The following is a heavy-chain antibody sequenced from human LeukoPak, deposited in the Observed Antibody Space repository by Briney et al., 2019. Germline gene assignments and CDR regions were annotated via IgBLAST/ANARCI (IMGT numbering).Heavy chain of an antibody. D-gene: IGHD2-15*01. CDR3: ARDRVAATSGYFDY. CDR2: ISWNSGSI. Sequence: GRSLRLSCAASGFTFDDYAMHWVRQAPGKGLEWVSGISWNSGSIGYADSVKGRFTISRDNAKNSLYLQMNSLRAEDTAVYYCARDRVAATSGYFDYWGQGTLVTVSS. CDR1: GFTFDDYA. V-gene: IGHV3-9*01. J-gene: IGHJ4*02.